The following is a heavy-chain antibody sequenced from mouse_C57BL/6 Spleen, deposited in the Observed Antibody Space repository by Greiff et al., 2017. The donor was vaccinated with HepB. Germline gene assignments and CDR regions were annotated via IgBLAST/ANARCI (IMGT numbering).Heavy chain of an antibody. Sequence: QVHVKQSGAELVRPGASVKLSCKASGYTFTDYYINWVKQRPGQGLEWIARIYPGSGNTYYNEKFKGKATLTAEKSSSTAYMQLSSLTSEDSAVYFCARSSYSFAYWGQGTLVTVSA. D-gene: IGHD3-1*01. CDR3: ARSSYSFAY. J-gene: IGHJ3*01. V-gene: IGHV1-76*01. CDR1: GYTFTDYY. CDR2: IYPGSGNT.